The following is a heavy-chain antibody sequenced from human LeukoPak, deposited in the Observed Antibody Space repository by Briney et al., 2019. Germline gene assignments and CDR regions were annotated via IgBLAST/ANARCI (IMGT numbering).Heavy chain of an antibody. Sequence: GASVKVSCKASGYTFTGYYMHWVRQAPGQGLEWMGWINPNSGGTNYAQKFQGRVTMTRDTSISTAYMELSRLRSDDTAVYYCAGGYCSGGSCFPLRLGAFDIWGQGTMVTVSS. CDR2: INPNSGGT. CDR3: AGGYCSGGSCFPLRLGAFDI. V-gene: IGHV1-2*02. J-gene: IGHJ3*02. D-gene: IGHD2-15*01. CDR1: GYTFTGYY.